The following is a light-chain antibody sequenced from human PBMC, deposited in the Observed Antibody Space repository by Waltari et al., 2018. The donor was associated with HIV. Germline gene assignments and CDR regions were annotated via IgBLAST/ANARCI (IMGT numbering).Light chain of an antibody. V-gene: IGKV1-39*01. CDR1: QNIRNY. CDR3: QHSYTTPWT. CDR2: AAS. J-gene: IGKJ1*01. Sequence: DIQMTQPPSSLSASVGDRVTIICRASQNIRNYLNWYQQKPGKAPNLLIYAASSLQSGVPSRFRGSGSGTDFTLTISSLQPEDFATYYCQHSYTTPWTFGQGTKVEIK.